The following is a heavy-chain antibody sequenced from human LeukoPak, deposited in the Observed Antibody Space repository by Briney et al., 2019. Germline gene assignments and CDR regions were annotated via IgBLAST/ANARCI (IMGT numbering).Heavy chain of an antibody. V-gene: IGHV3-23*01. CDR2: ISGRGGST. CDR3: AKDHQQWLVEVFDY. D-gene: IGHD6-19*01. J-gene: IGHJ4*02. CDR1: GFTFSSYA. Sequence: GGSLRLSCAASGFTFSSYAMSWVRQAPGEGLEWVLAISGRGGSTYYADSVKGRFTLPRDNSKNTLYLQMNSLRAEDTAVYYCAKDHQQWLVEVFDYGGQGTLVTVSS.